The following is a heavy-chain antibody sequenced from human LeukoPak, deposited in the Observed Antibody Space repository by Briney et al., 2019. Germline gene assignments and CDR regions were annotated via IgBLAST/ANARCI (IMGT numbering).Heavy chain of an antibody. Sequence: SGGSLRLSCAVSGFTFDDYAMHWVRQAPGKGVEWVSLISGDGGSTYYADSVKGRFTISRDNSKNSLYLQMNSLRTEDTALYYCAKGGYYDSSGYYNWYFDLWGRGTLVTVSS. CDR1: GFTFDDYA. CDR2: ISGDGGST. V-gene: IGHV3-43*02. J-gene: IGHJ2*01. CDR3: AKGGYYDSSGYYNWYFDL. D-gene: IGHD3-22*01.